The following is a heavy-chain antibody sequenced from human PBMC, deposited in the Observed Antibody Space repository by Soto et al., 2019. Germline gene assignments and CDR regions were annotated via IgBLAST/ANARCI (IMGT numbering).Heavy chain of an antibody. D-gene: IGHD3-22*01. V-gene: IGHV2-70*12. CDR1: GFSLTTTGMC. CDR3: ARDYFDSSGYYHKFDF. J-gene: IGHJ4*02. CDR2: IDWDGDK. Sequence: SGPTLVNPTQTLTLTCTFSGFSLTTTGMCVSWIRQPPGKAPEWLARIDWDGDKYYSTSLKTRLTISKAASDDQVVLTMTNMEPVHTATYYCARDYFDSSGYYHKFDFWGQGAPVTVSS.